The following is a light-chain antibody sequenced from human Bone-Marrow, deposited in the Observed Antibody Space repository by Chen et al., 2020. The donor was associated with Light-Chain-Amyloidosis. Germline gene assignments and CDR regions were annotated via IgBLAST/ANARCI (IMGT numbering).Light chain of an antibody. V-gene: IGLV3-21*02. CDR3: QVWDRSSDRPV. CDR1: NIGSTS. J-gene: IGLJ3*02. Sequence: SYVLTQPSSVSVAPGQTATIACGGNNIGSTSVHWYQQTPGQAPLLVVYDDSDRPSGIPERLSGSNSGNTATRTISRVEAEDEADYYCQVWDRSSDRPVFGGGTKLTVL. CDR2: DDS.